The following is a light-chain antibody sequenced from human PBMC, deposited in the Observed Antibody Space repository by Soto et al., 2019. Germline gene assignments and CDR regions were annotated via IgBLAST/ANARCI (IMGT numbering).Light chain of an antibody. V-gene: IGKV3-20*01. CDR2: GPS. CDR1: QSVSSSY. CDR3: QQYGSSPPTWT. J-gene: IGKJ1*01. Sequence: EIVLTQSPGTLSLSPGERATLSCRASQSVSSSYLAWYQQKPGQAPRLLIYGPSSRATGIPDRFSGSGSGTDFTLTISRLGPEDFAVYYCQQYGSSPPTWTFGQGTKVEIK.